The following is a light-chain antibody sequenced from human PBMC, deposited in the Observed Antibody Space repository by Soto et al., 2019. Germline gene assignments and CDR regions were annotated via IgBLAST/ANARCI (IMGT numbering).Light chain of an antibody. V-gene: IGKV2-28*01. CDR2: LGS. J-gene: IGKJ1*01. CDR3: MQALQSRT. Sequence: DIVMTQSPLSLPVTPGEPASISCRSSQXLHSNXXXYLDWYLQKPGQSPQLLIYLGSNRASGVPDRFSGSGSGTDFTLKISRVEXEDVGVYYCMQALQSRTFGQGTKVEIK. CDR1: QXLHSNXXXY.